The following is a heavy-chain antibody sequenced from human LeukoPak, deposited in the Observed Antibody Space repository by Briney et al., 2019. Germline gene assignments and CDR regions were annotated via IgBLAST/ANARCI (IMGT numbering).Heavy chain of an antibody. CDR1: GFSFSNYG. CDR3: AKDLFMYTISSSVDY. J-gene: IGHJ4*02. CDR2: IRYDGSQK. V-gene: IGHV3-30*02. D-gene: IGHD6-6*01. Sequence: PGGSLRLSCVASGFSFSNYGMHWVRQAPGKGLEWMAFIRYDGSQKYYADSMKGRFIISRDNSKNTLSLEMNSLRVEDTAVYYCAKDLFMYTISSSVDYWGQGTLVTVSS.